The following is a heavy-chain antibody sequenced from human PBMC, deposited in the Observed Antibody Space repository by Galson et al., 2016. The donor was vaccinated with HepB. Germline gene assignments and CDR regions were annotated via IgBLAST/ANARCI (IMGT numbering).Heavy chain of an antibody. Sequence: SLRLSCAASGFTFSSSAMHWVRQAPGKGLEWVAFISYGGNRKSYADSVKGRFTISRDNSKNTLFVQMNSLRVEDTAVYYCARGVVDAIRLRLGPGNPGHRLLRDVWGQGTTVTVSS. CDR3: ARGVVDAIRLRLGPGNPGHRLLRDV. D-gene: IGHD2-8*02. CDR2: ISYGGNRK. J-gene: IGHJ6*02. V-gene: IGHV3-30*04. CDR1: GFTFSSSA.